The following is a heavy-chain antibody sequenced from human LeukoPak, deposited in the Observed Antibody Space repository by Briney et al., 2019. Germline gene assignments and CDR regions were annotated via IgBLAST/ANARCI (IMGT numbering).Heavy chain of an antibody. CDR2: ISYDGRT. CDR3: ARTKYHYYDSSGYEGPYYYMDV. CDR1: GYSIGSHY. Sequence: SETLSLTCTVSGYSIGSHYWSWIRQPPGKGLEWIGYISYDGRTNYNPSLKSRVIISEHMSKNQLSLELGSVTAADTAVYYCARTKYHYYDSSGYEGPYYYMDVWGKGTTVTVSS. V-gene: IGHV4-59*11. D-gene: IGHD3-22*01. J-gene: IGHJ6*03.